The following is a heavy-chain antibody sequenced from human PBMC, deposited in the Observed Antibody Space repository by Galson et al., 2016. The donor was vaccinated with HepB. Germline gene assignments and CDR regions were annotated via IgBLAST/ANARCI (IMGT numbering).Heavy chain of an antibody. D-gene: IGHD6-13*01. Sequence: QSGAEVKKPGESLRISCKGSGYSFTSYRISWVRQMPGKGLEWMGRIDPSDSYTNYSPSFQGLLTISADKSISTAYLQWSLRASDTAMYYCAREYSSNWYFDYWGQGTLVTVSS. J-gene: IGHJ4*02. V-gene: IGHV5-10-1*01. CDR2: IDPSDSYT. CDR1: GYSFTSYR. CDR3: AREYSSNWYFDY.